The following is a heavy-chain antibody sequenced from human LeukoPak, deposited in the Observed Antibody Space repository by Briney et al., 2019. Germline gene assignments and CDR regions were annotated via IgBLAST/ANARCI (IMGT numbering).Heavy chain of an antibody. Sequence: GGSLRLSCAASGFTFSSYWMSWVRQAPGKGLEWVANIKQDGSEKYYVDSVKGRFTISRDNAKISLYLQMNSLRAEDTAVYYCARSYDYVWGSYRYPFDYWGQGTLVTVSS. D-gene: IGHD3-16*02. J-gene: IGHJ4*02. V-gene: IGHV3-7*03. CDR1: GFTFSSYW. CDR2: IKQDGSEK. CDR3: ARSYDYVWGSYRYPFDY.